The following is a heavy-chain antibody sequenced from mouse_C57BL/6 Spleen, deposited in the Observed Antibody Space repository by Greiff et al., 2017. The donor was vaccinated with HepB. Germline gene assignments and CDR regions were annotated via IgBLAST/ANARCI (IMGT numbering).Heavy chain of an antibody. CDR1: GYTFTDYY. D-gene: IGHD2-1*01. CDR2: IYPGSGNT. V-gene: IGHV1-76*01. Sequence: VQLQQSGAELVRPGASVKLSCKASGYTFTDYYINWVKQRPGQGLEWIARIYPGSGNTYYNEKFKGKATLTAEKSSSTAYMQLSSLTSEDSAVYFCASPYGNVYAMDYWGQGTSVTVSS. J-gene: IGHJ4*01. CDR3: ASPYGNVYAMDY.